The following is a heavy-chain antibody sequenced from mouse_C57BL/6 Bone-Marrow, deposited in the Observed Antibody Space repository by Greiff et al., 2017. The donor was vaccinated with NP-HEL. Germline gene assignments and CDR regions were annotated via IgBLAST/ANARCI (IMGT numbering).Heavy chain of an antibody. Sequence: VQLQQSGPELVKPGASVKISCKASGYSFTSYYIHWVKQRPGQGLEWIGWIYPGSGNTRYNEKFKGKATLTADTSSSTAYMQLSSLTSEDSAVYYCARGKRYGPWYAYWGQGTLVTVSA. CDR1: GYSFTSYY. D-gene: IGHD1-1*02. CDR2: IYPGSGNT. J-gene: IGHJ3*01. CDR3: ARGKRYGPWYAY. V-gene: IGHV1-66*01.